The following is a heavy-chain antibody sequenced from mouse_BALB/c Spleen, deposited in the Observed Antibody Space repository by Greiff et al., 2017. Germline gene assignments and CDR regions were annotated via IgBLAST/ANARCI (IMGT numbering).Heavy chain of an antibody. J-gene: IGHJ3*01. V-gene: IGHV5-6-3*01. CDR1: GFTFSSYG. CDR2: INSNGGST. D-gene: IGHD4-1*02. CDR3: ARDRSTGTGFAY. Sequence: EVKLVESGGGLVQPGGSLKLSCAASGFTFSSYGMSWVRQTPDKRLELVATINSNGGSTYYPDSVKGRFTISRDNAKNTLYLQMSSLKSEDTAMYYCARDRSTGTGFAYWGQGTLVTVSA.